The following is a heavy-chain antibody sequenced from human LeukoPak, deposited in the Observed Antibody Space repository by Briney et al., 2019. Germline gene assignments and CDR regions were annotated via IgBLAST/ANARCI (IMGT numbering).Heavy chain of an antibody. CDR2: ISAYNGNT. CDR3: ARDNVYAYYYSGMDV. V-gene: IGHV1-18*04. D-gene: IGHD2-8*01. J-gene: IGHJ6*02. CDR1: GYSLTNYY. Sequence: ASVKVSCKAFGYSLTNYYVHWVRQAPGQGLEWMGWISAYNGNTNYAQKLQDRVTMTTDTSTSTAYMQLRSLRSADAAVYYYARDNVYAYYYSGMDVWGQGTTVTVSS.